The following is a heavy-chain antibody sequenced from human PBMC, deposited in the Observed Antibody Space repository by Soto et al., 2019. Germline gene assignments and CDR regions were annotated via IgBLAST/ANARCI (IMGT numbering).Heavy chain of an antibody. CDR1: RFTFSNYS. Sequence: EVQLVESGGGLVKPGGSLRLSCAASRFTFSNYSMNWARQAPGKGLEWVSSISSSSSHTYYADSVKGRFTISRDNAKSSLYLQMDSLRAEDTAVYYCARGGYAASGYYWGQGTLVTVSS. V-gene: IGHV3-21*01. J-gene: IGHJ4*02. D-gene: IGHD3-22*01. CDR2: ISSSSSHT. CDR3: ARGGYAASGYY.